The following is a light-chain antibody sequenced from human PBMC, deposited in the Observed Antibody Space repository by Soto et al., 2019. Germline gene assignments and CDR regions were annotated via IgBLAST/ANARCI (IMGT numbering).Light chain of an antibody. CDR1: QSVGSSY. Sequence: EIVLTQSPGTLSLSPGERATLSCRATQSVGSSYLAWYQQKPGQAPRLLVYGESRRATGIPDRFSGSGSGTDFTLTISRLEPEDFAVYYCQQYATSPRTFGQGTKVDIK. CDR2: GES. J-gene: IGKJ1*01. CDR3: QQYATSPRT. V-gene: IGKV3-20*01.